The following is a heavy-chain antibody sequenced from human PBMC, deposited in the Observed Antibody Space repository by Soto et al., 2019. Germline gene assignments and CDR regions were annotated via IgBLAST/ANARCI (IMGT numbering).Heavy chain of an antibody. CDR2: IWYDGSNK. D-gene: IGHD2-15*01. CDR1: GFTFSSYG. CDR3: AREGTYCSGGSCYSYYYYYYGMDV. V-gene: IGHV3-33*01. Sequence: HPGGSLRLSCAASGFTFSSYGMHWVRQAPGKGLEWVAVIWYDGSNKYYADSVKGRFTISRDNSKNTLYLQMNSLRAEDTAVYYCAREGTYCSGGSCYSYYYYYYGMDVWGQGTTVTVSS. J-gene: IGHJ6*02.